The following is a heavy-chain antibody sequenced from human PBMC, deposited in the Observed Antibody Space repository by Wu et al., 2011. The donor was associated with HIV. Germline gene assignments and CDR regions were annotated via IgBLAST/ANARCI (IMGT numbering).Heavy chain of an antibody. CDR2: IIPIFGTV. J-gene: IGHJ6*03. D-gene: IGHD4-11*01. V-gene: IGHV1-69*14. Sequence: QVQLVQSGAEVKKPGSSVKVSCKASGGTFSSYAISWVRRAPGQGLEWMGGIIPIFGTVNYAQKFQGRVTITADKSASTAYMELSSLRSEDTAVYYCARGSTSRTYGTTPDYYYYYMDVWGKGTTVTVSS. CDR1: GGTFSSYA. CDR3: ARGSTSRTYGTTPDYYYYYMDV.